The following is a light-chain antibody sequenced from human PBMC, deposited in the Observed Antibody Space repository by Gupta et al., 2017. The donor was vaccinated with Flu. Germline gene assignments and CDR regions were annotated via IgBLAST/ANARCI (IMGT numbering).Light chain of an antibody. V-gene: IGKV2-24*01. CDR3: RQAKQYPYT. CDR2: KVS. Sequence: DVVMTQTPLSSSVIVGQPASISCVSSEDLVHSDGTTYVSWLHQRPGQPPRLLIYKVSSRCSGVPDRFIGSGAGTDFTLKISRVEPEDVGVYYCRQAKQYPYTFGQGT. CDR1: EDLVHSDGTTY. J-gene: IGKJ2*01.